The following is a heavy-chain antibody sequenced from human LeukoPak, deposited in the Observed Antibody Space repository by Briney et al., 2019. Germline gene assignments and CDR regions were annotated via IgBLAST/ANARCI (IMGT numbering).Heavy chain of an antibody. CDR2: INPNSGGT. CDR1: GYTFTGYY. J-gene: IGHJ6*03. D-gene: IGHD6-19*01. Sequence: ASVKVSCKASGYTFTGYYMHWVRQAPGQGLEWMGWINPNSGGTNYAQKFQGRVTMTRDTSISTAYMELSRLRSDDTAVYYCARAGVYSSGWYQSYYYYMDVWGKGTTVTVSS. V-gene: IGHV1-2*02. CDR3: ARAGVYSSGWYQSYYYYMDV.